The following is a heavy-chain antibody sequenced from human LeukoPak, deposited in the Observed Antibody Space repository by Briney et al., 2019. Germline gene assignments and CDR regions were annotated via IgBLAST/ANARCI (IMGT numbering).Heavy chain of an antibody. CDR1: GFTFKTYG. D-gene: IGHD2-2*02. CDR3: AKVGGWLAVPAAINYMDV. CDR2: MWNDGSYR. Sequence: PGRSLRLSCIASGFTFKTYGMHWVRQAPGKGLEWVAVMWNDGSYRYYTDSVKGRFTISRDNSKNALYLQMNSLRAEDTAVYYCAKVGGWLAVPAAINYMDVWGKGTTVIVSS. V-gene: IGHV3-33*03. J-gene: IGHJ6*03.